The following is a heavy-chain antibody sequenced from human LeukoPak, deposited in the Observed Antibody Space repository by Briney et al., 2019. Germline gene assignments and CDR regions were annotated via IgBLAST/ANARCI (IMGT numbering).Heavy chain of an antibody. CDR2: INHSGST. J-gene: IGHJ4*02. V-gene: IGHV4-34*01. CDR1: GGSSSGYY. Sequence: SETLSLTCAVYGGSSSGYYWSWIRQPPGKGLEWIGEINHSGSTNYNPSLKSRVTISVDTSKNQFSLKLSSVTAADTAVYYCARVPLLLWFGESPFDYWGQGTLVTVSS. CDR3: ARVPLLLWFGESPFDY. D-gene: IGHD3-10*01.